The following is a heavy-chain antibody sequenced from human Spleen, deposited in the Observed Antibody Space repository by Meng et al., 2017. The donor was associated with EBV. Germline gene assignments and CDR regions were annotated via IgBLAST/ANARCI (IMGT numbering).Heavy chain of an antibody. J-gene: IGHJ4*02. CDR3: ASLWGSGSFHDF. D-gene: IGHD3-10*01. V-gene: IGHV1-2*02. CDR1: GYTFTDHY. CDR2: INPNSGGT. Sequence: QVHLVQSGTEVKKPGASVKVSCKASGYTFTDHYIHWVRQAPGQGLEWMGEINPNSGGTNYAQKFQGRVTMTRDTSINRAYMELSRLKSDDTAVYYCASLWGSGSFHDFWGQGTLVTVSS.